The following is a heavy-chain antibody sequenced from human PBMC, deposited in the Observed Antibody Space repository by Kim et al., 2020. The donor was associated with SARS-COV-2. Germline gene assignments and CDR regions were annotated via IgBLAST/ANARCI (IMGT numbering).Heavy chain of an antibody. Sequence: SETLSLTCTVSGGSVSSGSYYWSWIRQPPGKGLEWIGYIYYSGSTNYNPSLKSRVTISVDTSKNQFSLKLSSVTAADTAVYYCARGAPYGDYVDYWGQGTLVTVSS. CDR2: IYYSGST. V-gene: IGHV4-61*01. CDR3: ARGAPYGDYVDY. J-gene: IGHJ4*02. D-gene: IGHD4-17*01. CDR1: GGSVSSGSYY.